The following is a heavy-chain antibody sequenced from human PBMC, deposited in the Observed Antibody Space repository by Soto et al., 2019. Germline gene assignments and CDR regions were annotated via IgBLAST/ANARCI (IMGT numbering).Heavy chain of an antibody. CDR1: GYSFTSYW. D-gene: IGHD6-19*01. CDR3: ARQEQITPGLHSGGNYYFDS. CDR2: IDPSDSYT. Sequence: PGASLKISCKGSGYSFTSYWISWVRQMPGKGLEWMGRIDPSDSYTNYSPSFQGHVTISADKSISTAYLQWSSLRASDTAIYFCARQEQITPGLHSGGNYYFDSWGQGTLVTVSS. J-gene: IGHJ4*02. V-gene: IGHV5-10-1*01.